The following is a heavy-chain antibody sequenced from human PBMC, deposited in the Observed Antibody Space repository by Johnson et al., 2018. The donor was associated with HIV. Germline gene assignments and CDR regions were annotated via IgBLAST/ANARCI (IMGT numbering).Heavy chain of an antibody. Sequence: QVQLVESGGGLIQPGGSLRLSCAASGFTFSRYGMQWVRQAPGKGLECVAVISSDGSNEYYADSVKGRFTLSRDNPKNTLYLQMHSLRAEDTAVYYCAKDRSSGWYTAFDIWGQGTMVTVSS. CDR1: GFTFSRYG. V-gene: IGHV3-30*18. J-gene: IGHJ3*02. CDR3: AKDRSSGWYTAFDI. D-gene: IGHD6-19*01. CDR2: ISSDGSNE.